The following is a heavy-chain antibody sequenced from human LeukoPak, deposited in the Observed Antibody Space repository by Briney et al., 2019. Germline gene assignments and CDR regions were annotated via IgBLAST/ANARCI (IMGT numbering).Heavy chain of an antibody. J-gene: IGHJ4*02. CDR1: GYTFTSYH. V-gene: IGHV1-46*01. CDR3: ARDSPNEAAADILDY. Sequence: GASVTVSCKASGYTFTSYHMHWVRQAPGQGLEWMGIINPSGGSTSYAQKFQGRVTMTRDTSTSTVYMELSSLRSEDTAVYYCARDSPNEAAADILDYWGQGTLVTVSS. CDR2: INPSGGST. D-gene: IGHD6-13*01.